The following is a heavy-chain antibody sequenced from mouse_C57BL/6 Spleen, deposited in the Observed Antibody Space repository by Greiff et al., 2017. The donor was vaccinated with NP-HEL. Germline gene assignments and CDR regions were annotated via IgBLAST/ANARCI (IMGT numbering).Heavy chain of an antibody. CDR1: CYTFPDSA. J-gene: IGHJ2*01. CDR3: TRDQVLLRSYFDY. Sequence: VQLQQSGAALVRPGASVPLSFPASCYTFPDSALHLVPHTPLPGLEWIGAIDPETGGTAYNQKFQGKAILTADKSSSTAHMELRSLTSEDSAVYYCTRDQVLLRSYFDYWGQGTTLTVSS. V-gene: IGHV1-15*01. D-gene: IGHD1-1*01. CDR2: IDPETGGT.